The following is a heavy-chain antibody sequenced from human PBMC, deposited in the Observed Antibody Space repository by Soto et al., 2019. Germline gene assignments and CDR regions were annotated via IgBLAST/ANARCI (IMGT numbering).Heavy chain of an antibody. D-gene: IGHD2-21*02. CDR3: ARDQGGGGDCYVDWFDP. J-gene: IGHJ5*02. V-gene: IGHV1-69*11. CDR2: INPIVGTA. CDR1: GYTFTSYY. Sequence: SVKVSCKASGYTFTSYYMHWVRQAPGQGLEWMGRINPIVGTANYAQKFQGRVTITADESTSTAYMELRSLRSDDTAVYYCARDQGGGGDCYVDWFDPWGQGTLVTVAS.